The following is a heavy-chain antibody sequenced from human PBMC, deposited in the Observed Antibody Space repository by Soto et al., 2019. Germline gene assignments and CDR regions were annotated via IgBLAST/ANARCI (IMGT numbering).Heavy chain of an antibody. CDR2: IIPIFGTA. J-gene: IGHJ5*02. Sequence: QVQLVQSGAEVKKPGSSVKVSCKASGGTFSSYAISWVRQAPGQGLEWMGGIIPIFGTANYAQKFQVRVTITADESTSPAYMELRSLVSEDTAEYYVARRVGAAAIRSDWFGPWGQGTLVTVSS. CDR1: GGTFSSYA. V-gene: IGHV1-69*01. D-gene: IGHD2-2*01. CDR3: ARRVGAAAIRSDWFGP.